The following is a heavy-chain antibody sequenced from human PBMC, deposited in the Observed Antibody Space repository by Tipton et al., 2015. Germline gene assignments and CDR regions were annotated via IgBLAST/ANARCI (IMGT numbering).Heavy chain of an antibody. J-gene: IGHJ5*02. CDR1: GGSINSSDDY. V-gene: IGHV4-39*01. D-gene: IGHD3-3*02. CDR3: SRSIRISGVGSWFDP. Sequence: LRLSCSVSGGSINSSDDYWGWIRQPPGKGLEWIGDIFHSGRSYYNPSLKSRVTISVDTSKNQFSLKLNSVTAADTAVYFCSRSIRISGVGSWFDPWGQGTLVTVSS. CDR2: IFHSGRS.